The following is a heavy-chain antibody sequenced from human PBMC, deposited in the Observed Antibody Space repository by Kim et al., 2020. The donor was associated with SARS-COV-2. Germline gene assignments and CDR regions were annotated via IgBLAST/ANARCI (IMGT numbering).Heavy chain of an antibody. Sequence: ASVKVSCKASGYTFTSYAMNWVRQAPGQGLEWMGWINTNTGNPTYAQGFTGRFVFSLDTSVSTAYLQISSLKAEDTAVYYCARVSVLRYFDWPSSHSSAFDIWGQGTMVTVSS. D-gene: IGHD3-9*01. J-gene: IGHJ3*02. V-gene: IGHV7-4-1*02. CDR2: INTNTGNP. CDR1: GYTFTSYA. CDR3: ARVSVLRYFDWPSSHSSAFDI.